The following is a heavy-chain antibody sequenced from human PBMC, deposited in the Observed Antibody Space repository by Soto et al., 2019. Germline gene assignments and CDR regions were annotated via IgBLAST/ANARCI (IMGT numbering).Heavy chain of an antibody. CDR3: ARSLKMDIVVVVAAVTFDY. D-gene: IGHD2-15*01. J-gene: IGHJ4*02. CDR1: GFTFSDYY. CDR2: ISSSGSTI. V-gene: IGHV3-11*01. Sequence: PGGSLRLSCAASGFTFSDYYMSWIRQAPGKGLEWVSYISSSGSTIYYADSVKGRFTISRDNAKNSLYLQMNSLRAEDTAVYYCARSLKMDIVVVVAAVTFDYWGQGTLVTVSS.